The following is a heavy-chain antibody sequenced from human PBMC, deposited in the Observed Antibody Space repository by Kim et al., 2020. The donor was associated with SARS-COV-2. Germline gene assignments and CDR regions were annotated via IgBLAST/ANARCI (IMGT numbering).Heavy chain of an antibody. V-gene: IGHV1-18*01. D-gene: IGHD3-9*01. J-gene: IGHJ4*02. CDR1: GYTFTSYG. Sequence: ASVKVSCKASGYTFTSYGISWVRQAPGQGLEWMGWISAYNGNTNYAQKLQGRVTMTTDTSTSTAYMELRSLRSDDTAVYYCARWGTYYDILTGYLTEYYFDYWGQGTLVTVSS. CDR3: ARWGTYYDILTGYLTEYYFDY. CDR2: ISAYNGNT.